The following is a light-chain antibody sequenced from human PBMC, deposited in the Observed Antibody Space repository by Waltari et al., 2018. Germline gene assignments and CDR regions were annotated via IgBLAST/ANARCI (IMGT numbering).Light chain of an antibody. J-gene: IGLJ2*01. CDR2: DVN. CDR1: SNDVGGSKY. V-gene: IGLV2-14*03. CDR3: SSYTSSTSVI. Sequence: QSALTQPASVSGSPGQSITISCTGTSNDVGGSKYVFWYQQHPGKAPKVLIYDVNNRPSGVSNRFSGSKSGNTASLTISGLQAEDEADYFCSSYTSSTSVIFGGGTKVTVL.